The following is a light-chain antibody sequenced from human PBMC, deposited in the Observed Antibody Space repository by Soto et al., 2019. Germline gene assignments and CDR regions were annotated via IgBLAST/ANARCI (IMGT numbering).Light chain of an antibody. J-gene: IGLJ3*02. CDR2: DVS. CDR3: CSYAGSPV. CDR1: SSDVGGYNY. Sequence: QSALTQPRSVSGSPGQSVTISCTGTSSDVGGYNYVSWYQQHPGKAPKLMIYDVSKRPSGVPDRFSGSKSGNTASLTISGLQAEDEADYYCCSYAGSPVFGGGTKLPS. V-gene: IGLV2-11*01.